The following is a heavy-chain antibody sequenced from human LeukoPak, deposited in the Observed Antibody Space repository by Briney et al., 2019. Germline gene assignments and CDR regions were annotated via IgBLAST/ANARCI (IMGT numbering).Heavy chain of an antibody. V-gene: IGHV3-30*02. D-gene: IGHD3-22*01. CDR1: RFTYSSYG. J-gene: IGHJ4*02. CDR3: AKYLLVGHYYDRSRDFPTLHF. Sequence: GGSLRLSCAASRFTYSSYGMHWVRQAPGKGLEWVTFIRYDGTKKYYADSVRGRFTVSRDNSNNTLYLQMNSLRPNETAVYYCAKYLLVGHYYDRSRDFPTLHFWGQGTLVTVSS. CDR2: IRYDGTKK.